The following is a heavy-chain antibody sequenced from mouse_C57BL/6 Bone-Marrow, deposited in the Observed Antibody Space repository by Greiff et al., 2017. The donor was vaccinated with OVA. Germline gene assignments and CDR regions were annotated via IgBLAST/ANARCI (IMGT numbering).Heavy chain of an antibody. CDR1: GFNIKDDY. CDR3: TKHYSNYDAMDY. J-gene: IGHJ4*01. V-gene: IGHV14-4*01. D-gene: IGHD2-5*01. Sequence: EVMLVESGAELVRPGASVKLSCTASGFNIKDDYMHWVKQRPEQGLEWIGWIDPENGDTEYASKFQGKATITADTSSNTAYLQLSSLTSEDTAVYYCTKHYSNYDAMDYWGQGTSVTVSS. CDR2: IDPENGDT.